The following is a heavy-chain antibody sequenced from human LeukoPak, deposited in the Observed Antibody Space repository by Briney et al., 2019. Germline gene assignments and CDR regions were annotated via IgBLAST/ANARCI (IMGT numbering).Heavy chain of an antibody. D-gene: IGHD3-22*01. Sequence: SETLSLTCAVSGGSISSSNWWSWVRQPPGKGLEWIGEIYHSGSTNYNPSLKSRVTISVDKSKNQFSLKLSSVTAADTAVYYCARSRYYDSSGYQVWGHWGQGTLVTVSS. V-gene: IGHV4-4*02. CDR3: ARSRYYDSSGYQVWGH. CDR2: IYHSGST. J-gene: IGHJ1*01. CDR1: GGSISSSNW.